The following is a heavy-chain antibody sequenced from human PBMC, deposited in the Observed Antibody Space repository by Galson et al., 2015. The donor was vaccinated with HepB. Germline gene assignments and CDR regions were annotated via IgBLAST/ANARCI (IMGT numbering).Heavy chain of an antibody. CDR2: IGANSGDT. J-gene: IGHJ4*02. V-gene: IGHV1-18*04. Sequence: SVKVSCKASGYTFTINGISWVRQAPGKGLEWMGWIGANSGDTKYAQKLQGRVTMTRDTSTSTAYLELRSLRSDDTAAYYCARDRDYRFDYWSQGTLVTVSS. CDR3: ARDRDYRFDY. D-gene: IGHD4/OR15-4a*01. CDR1: GYTFTING.